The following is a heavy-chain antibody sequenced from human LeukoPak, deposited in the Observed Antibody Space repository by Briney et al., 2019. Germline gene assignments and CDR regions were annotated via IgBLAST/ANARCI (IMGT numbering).Heavy chain of an antibody. V-gene: IGHV3-74*01. CDR3: ARVGIVGATTGFDY. CDR1: GFTLSSNW. Sequence: GGSLRLSCAGSGFTLSSNWMHWVRQGPGKGLVWVSRIYSDGSRTNYADSVKGRFTISRDNAKNPLYLQMNSLRAEDTAVYYCARVGIVGATTGFDYWGQGTLVTVSS. D-gene: IGHD1-26*01. J-gene: IGHJ4*02. CDR2: IYSDGSRT.